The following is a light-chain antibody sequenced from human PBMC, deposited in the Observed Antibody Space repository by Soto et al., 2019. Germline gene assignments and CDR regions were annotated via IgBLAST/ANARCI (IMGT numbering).Light chain of an antibody. CDR2: DAT. CDR3: QQYGTSPWT. J-gene: IGKJ1*01. CDR1: QSVRSSY. Sequence: EIVLTQSPGTLSLSPGERATLSCRASQSVRSSYLAWYQQNPGQPPRLLIYDATNRATGIPDWFSGSGSGTHFTLTISRLEPEDCAVYYCQQYGTSPWTFGKGTQVDIK. V-gene: IGKV3-20*01.